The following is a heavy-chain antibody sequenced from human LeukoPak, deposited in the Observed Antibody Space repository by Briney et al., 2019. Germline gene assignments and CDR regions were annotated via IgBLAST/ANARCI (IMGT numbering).Heavy chain of an antibody. CDR1: GFTFSSYG. CDR2: ISSIDGST. V-gene: IGHV3-23*01. J-gene: IGHJ4*02. D-gene: IGHD1-26*01. Sequence: GGSLRLSCAASGFTFSSYGMSWVRQAPGKGLEWVSGISSIDGSTYYADSVKGRFTVSRDNSKNTLYLQMNSLKTEDTAVYYCTTDYGGSYFDYWGQGTLVTVSS. CDR3: TTDYGGSYFDY.